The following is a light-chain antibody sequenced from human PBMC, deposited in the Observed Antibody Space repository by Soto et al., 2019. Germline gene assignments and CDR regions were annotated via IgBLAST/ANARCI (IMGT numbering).Light chain of an antibody. Sequence: DIQMTQSPSTLSASVGDRVTITCRASQSISSWLAWYQQKPGKAPKLLIYDASSLESGVPSRFSGSGSGKEFTLTISSLQPDDFATYCCQRYNSYTWTFGQGTKVELK. CDR2: DAS. CDR1: QSISSW. J-gene: IGKJ1*01. CDR3: QRYNSYTWT. V-gene: IGKV1-5*01.